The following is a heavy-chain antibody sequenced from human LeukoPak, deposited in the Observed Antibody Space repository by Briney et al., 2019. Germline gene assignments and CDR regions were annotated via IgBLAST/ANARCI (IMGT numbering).Heavy chain of an antibody. Sequence: GGSLRLSCAASGFTFSTYWMTWVRQAPGKGLEWVANIRQDGGGTKYADSVKGRFTISRDNPKNSLYLQMNNLRAEDTAVYYCAKDLGEFRTYNWFDPWAREPWSPSPQ. J-gene: IGHJ5*02. CDR1: GFTFSTYW. V-gene: IGHV3-7*03. CDR3: AKDLGEFRTYNWFDP. D-gene: IGHD3-16*01. CDR2: IRQDGGGT.